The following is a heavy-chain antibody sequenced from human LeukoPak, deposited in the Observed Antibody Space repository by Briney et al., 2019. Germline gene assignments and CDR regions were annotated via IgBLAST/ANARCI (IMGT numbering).Heavy chain of an antibody. CDR2: IYYSGST. CDR3: ARTPILERLGTDY. CDR1: GGSISSGDYY. V-gene: IGHV4-30-4*08. Sequence: PSETLSLTRTVSGGSISSGDYYWSWIRQPPGKGLEWIGYIYYSGSTYYNPSLKSRVTISVDTSKNQFSLKLSSVTAADTAVYYCARTPILERLGTDYWGQGTLVTVSS. J-gene: IGHJ4*02. D-gene: IGHD3-3*01.